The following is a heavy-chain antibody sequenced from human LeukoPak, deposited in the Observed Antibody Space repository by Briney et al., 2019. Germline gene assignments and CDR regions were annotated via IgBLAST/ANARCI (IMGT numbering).Heavy chain of an antibody. J-gene: IGHJ6*03. CDR2: IKQDGSEK. Sequence: PGGSLRLSCAASGFTFSSYWMSWVRQAPGKGLEWVANIKQDGSEKYYVDSVKGRFTISRDNAKNSLYLQMNSLRAEDTAVYYCARSPLPTIFGEDYYMDVWGKGTTVTVSS. CDR3: ARSPLPTIFGEDYYMDV. D-gene: IGHD3-3*01. V-gene: IGHV3-7*01. CDR1: GFTFSSYW.